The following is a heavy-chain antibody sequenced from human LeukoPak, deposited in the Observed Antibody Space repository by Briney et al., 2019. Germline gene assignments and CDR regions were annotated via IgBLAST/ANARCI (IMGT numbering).Heavy chain of an antibody. CDR3: ARHPYSTSCISNHCYRWFDP. CDR1: GYRFTNYW. CDR2: IYPGDSQA. V-gene: IGHV5-51*01. Sequence: PGESLKISCKGSGYRFTNYWIGWVRQMPGRGLEWMGIIYPGDSQATYNPSFQGQVTISVDKSTTTAYLQWSSLKASDTAIYYCARHPYSTSCISNHCYRWFDPWGQGTLVTVSS. D-gene: IGHD2-2*01. J-gene: IGHJ5*02.